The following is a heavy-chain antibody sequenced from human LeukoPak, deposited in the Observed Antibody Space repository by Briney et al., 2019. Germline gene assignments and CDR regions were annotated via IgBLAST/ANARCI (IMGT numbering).Heavy chain of an antibody. CDR1: GFTFSSYW. V-gene: IGHV3-30*02. CDR2: IRKDGSNK. D-gene: IGHD7-27*01. J-gene: IGHJ4*02. Sequence: GGSLRLSCAASGFTFSSYWMSWVRQAPGKGLEWVAFIRKDGSNKWYADSVKGRFTISRDDSKNTLSLQMNSLRVEDTAVYYCARDLAWGAFDYWGQGTLVTVSS. CDR3: ARDLAWGAFDY.